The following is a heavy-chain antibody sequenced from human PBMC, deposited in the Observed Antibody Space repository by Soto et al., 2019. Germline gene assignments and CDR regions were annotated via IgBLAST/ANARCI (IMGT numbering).Heavy chain of an antibody. CDR3: ARQMNRGVIFDY. V-gene: IGHV1-69*01. CDR2: IIPIFGTT. CDR1: GGIFSDYA. Sequence: QVQLVQSGAEVGRPGSSVKVSCKPSGGIFSDYALSWVRQAPGQGLEWMGRIIPIFGTTIYAQKFHGRVTITADEPTSTAFMELSSLRSEDTAVYYCARQMNRGVIFDYWGQGTLVTVSS. J-gene: IGHJ4*02. D-gene: IGHD3-10*01.